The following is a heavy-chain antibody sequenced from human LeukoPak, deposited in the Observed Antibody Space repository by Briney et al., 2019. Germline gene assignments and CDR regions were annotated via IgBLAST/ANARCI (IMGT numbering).Heavy chain of an antibody. Sequence: GGSLRLSCAASGFTFSSYAMSWVRQAPGKGLEWVSVISGSGGTTYYADSVKGRFTISRDNSKDTLYLQMSSLRGEDTAVYHCARHAGSTRLTQDYWGQGTLVTVSS. CDR2: ISGSGGTT. CDR3: ARHAGSTRLTQDY. D-gene: IGHD1-7*01. J-gene: IGHJ4*02. V-gene: IGHV3-23*01. CDR1: GFTFSSYA.